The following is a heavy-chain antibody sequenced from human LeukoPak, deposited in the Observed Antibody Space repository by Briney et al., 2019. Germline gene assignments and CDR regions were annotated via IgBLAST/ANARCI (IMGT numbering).Heavy chain of an antibody. CDR1: GDSVSSNSAA. Sequence: SQTLSLTCVISGDSVSSNSAAWDWIRQSPSRGLEWLGRTYYRSKRYIDYAMSVKSRITINPDTSKNQFSLQLSSVTPEDTAVYYCARSFGASDIWGQGTMVTVSS. V-gene: IGHV6-1*01. CDR3: ARSFGASDI. J-gene: IGHJ3*02. D-gene: IGHD1-26*01. CDR2: TYYRSKRYI.